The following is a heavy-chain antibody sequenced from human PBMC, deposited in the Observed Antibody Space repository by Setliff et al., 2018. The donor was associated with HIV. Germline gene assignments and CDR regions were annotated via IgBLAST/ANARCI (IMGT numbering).Heavy chain of an antibody. D-gene: IGHD6-19*01. CDR1: GGSIINNF. J-gene: IGHJ4*02. Sequence: PSETLSLTCTVSGGSIINNFWSWIRQPPGKGLEWIGYIYTSGSTNYNPSLKSRVTISIDTSNNQFSLKLSSVTAADTAVYYCARDYSGWYYFDCWGQGTLVTVSS. CDR3: ARDYSGWYYFDC. V-gene: IGHV4-4*08. CDR2: IYTSGST.